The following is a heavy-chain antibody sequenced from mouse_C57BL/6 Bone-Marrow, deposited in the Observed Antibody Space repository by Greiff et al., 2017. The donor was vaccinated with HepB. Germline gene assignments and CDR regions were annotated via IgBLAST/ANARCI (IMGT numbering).Heavy chain of an antibody. J-gene: IGHJ3*01. CDR1: GYTFTSYW. CDR2: IHPNSGST. D-gene: IGHD3-3*01. CDR3: AGQGTCFAY. V-gene: IGHV1-64*01. Sequence: VKLQQPGAELVKPGASVKLSCKASGYTFTSYWMHWVKQRPGQGLEWIGMIHPNSGSTNYNEKFKSKATLTVDKSSSTAYMQLSSLTSEDSAVYYCAGQGTCFAYWGQGTLVTVSA.